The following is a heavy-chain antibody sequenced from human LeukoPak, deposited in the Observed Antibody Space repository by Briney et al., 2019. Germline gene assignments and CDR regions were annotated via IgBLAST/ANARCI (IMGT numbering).Heavy chain of an antibody. J-gene: IGHJ4*02. D-gene: IGHD2-21*01. CDR1: GFTFSSYA. CDR3: AKGPSILSSFDY. V-gene: IGHV3-23*01. Sequence: PGGSLRLSCAASGFTFSSYAMSWVRQAPGKGLEWVSAISGSGGSTYYADSVKGRFTISRDNSKNTLYLQMNSLSAEDTAVYYCAKGPSILSSFDYWGQGTLVTVSS. CDR2: ISGSGGST.